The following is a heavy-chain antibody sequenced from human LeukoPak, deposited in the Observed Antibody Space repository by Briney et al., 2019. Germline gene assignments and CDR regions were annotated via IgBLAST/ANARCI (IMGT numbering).Heavy chain of an antibody. V-gene: IGHV4-4*09. Sequence: SETLSLTCTVSGGSISTDYWSWIRQPPGKGLEWIGYIYSSGSTNYNPSLKSRVTISVDTSKNQFSLKLNSVTAADTAVYYCARLTGSSSSDYWGQGTLVTVSS. CDR2: IYSSGST. D-gene: IGHD6-6*01. J-gene: IGHJ4*02. CDR1: GGSISTDY. CDR3: ARLTGSSSSDY.